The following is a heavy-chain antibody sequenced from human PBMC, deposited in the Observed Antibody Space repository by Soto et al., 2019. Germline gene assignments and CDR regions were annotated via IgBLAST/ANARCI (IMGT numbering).Heavy chain of an antibody. CDR3: ARDFGTGDYRYLQH. CDR1: GFTFSSYW. J-gene: IGHJ1*01. D-gene: IGHD4-17*01. Sequence: PGGSLRLSCASSGFTFSSYWMHWVRQAPGKGLVWVSRINSDGSSTTYLDSVKGRFTISRDNAKNTLYLQMNSLRAEDTAVYYCARDFGTGDYRYLQHWGQGTLVTVSS. CDR2: INSDGSST. V-gene: IGHV3-74*01.